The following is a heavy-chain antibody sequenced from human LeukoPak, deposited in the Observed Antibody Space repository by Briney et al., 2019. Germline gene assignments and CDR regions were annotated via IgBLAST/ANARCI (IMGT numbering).Heavy chain of an antibody. CDR3: ARGRSGGYLNPFDI. CDR1: GGSISSYY. CDR2: IYTSGST. D-gene: IGHD1-26*01. Sequence: SETLSLTCNVSGGSISSYYWSWIRQPAGKGLEWIGRIYTSGSTNYNPFLKSRVTMSVDTSKKQFSLKLSSVTAADTAVYYCARGRSGGYLNPFDIWGQGTMVTVSS. J-gene: IGHJ3*02. V-gene: IGHV4-4*07.